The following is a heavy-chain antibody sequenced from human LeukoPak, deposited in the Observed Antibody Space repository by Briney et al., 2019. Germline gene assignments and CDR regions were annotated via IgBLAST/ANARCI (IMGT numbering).Heavy chain of an antibody. Sequence: ASVKVSCKASGYIFTSYGISWVRQAPGQGLEWMGWISTYNGNTNYAQKLQGRVTTTTDTSTSTAYMELRSLRSDDTAVYYCARDLDNGDYQGYYYYYMDVWGKGTTVTVSS. V-gene: IGHV1-18*01. CDR3: ARDLDNGDYQGYYYYYMDV. J-gene: IGHJ6*03. CDR1: GYIFTSYG. D-gene: IGHD4-17*01. CDR2: ISTYNGNT.